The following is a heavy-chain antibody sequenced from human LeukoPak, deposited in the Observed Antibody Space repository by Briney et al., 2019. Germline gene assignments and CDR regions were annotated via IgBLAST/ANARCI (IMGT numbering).Heavy chain of an antibody. V-gene: IGHV4-59*01. Sequence: PSETLSLTCTVSIDSISSYYWSWVRQPPGKGPEWVGYIFYSGSTNYNPSLKRRVTISVDTSKNQLSLKLNSVTAADTAVYYCAGSYNWSDDFDYWGPGTLVTVSS. CDR3: AGSYNWSDDFDY. D-gene: IGHD1-1*01. J-gene: IGHJ4*02. CDR1: IDSISSYY. CDR2: IFYSGST.